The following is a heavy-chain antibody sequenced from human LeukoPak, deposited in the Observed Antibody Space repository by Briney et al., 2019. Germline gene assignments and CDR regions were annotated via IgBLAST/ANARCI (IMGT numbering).Heavy chain of an antibody. CDR3: ARQSTRLFNTGSYYPPPAYDY. D-gene: IGHD1-26*01. CDR2: ISTYNDNT. Sequence: ASVKVSCKASGYSFPSYGINWVRQAPGQGLEWMGWISTYNDNTNYAQKFQGRVTMTTDTSTSTAYMELRSLRSDDTAVYYCARQSTRLFNTGSYYPPPAYDYWGQGTLVIVSS. CDR1: GYSFPSYG. J-gene: IGHJ4*02. V-gene: IGHV1-18*01.